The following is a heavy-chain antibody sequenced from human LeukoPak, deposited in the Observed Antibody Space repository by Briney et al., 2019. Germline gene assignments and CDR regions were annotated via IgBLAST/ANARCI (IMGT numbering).Heavy chain of an antibody. V-gene: IGHV3-64*01. Sequence: GGSLRLSCAASVFTFRSYSMHWARQAPGKGLEYVSAISSNGGSTYYANSVKGRFTISRDNSKNTLYLQMGSLRAEDMAVYYCARGRGTYYPLYFDYWGQGTLVTVSS. CDR3: ARGRGTYYPLYFDY. J-gene: IGHJ4*02. CDR2: ISSNGGST. D-gene: IGHD1-26*01. CDR1: VFTFRSYS.